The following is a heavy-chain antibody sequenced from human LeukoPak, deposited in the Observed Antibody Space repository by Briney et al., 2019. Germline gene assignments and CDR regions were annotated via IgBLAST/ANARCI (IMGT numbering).Heavy chain of an antibody. V-gene: IGHV1-69*04. J-gene: IGHJ6*02. D-gene: IGHD7-27*01. CDR2: IIPIFGIA. CDR3: ARTASGPWDYYYGMDV. CDR1: GGTFSSYA. Sequence: ASVKVSCKASGGTFSSYAISWVRQAPGQGLECMGRIIPIFGIANYAQKFQGRVTITADKSTSTAYMELSSLRSEDTAVYYCARTASGPWDYYYGMDVWGQGTTVTVSS.